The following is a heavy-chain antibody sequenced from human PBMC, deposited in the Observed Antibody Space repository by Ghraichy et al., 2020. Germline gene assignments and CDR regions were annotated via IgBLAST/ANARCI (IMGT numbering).Heavy chain of an antibody. D-gene: IGHD3-10*01. CDR3: AREKDGDAYYGSGSYADY. CDR2: IYYSGST. V-gene: IGHV4-31*03. Sequence: SETLSLTCTVSGGSFSSGGYYWSWIRQHPRKGLEWIGYIYYSGSTYDNPSLKSRVTISVDTSKSQFSLKLSSVTAADTAVYYCAREKDGDAYYGSGSYADYWGQGTLVTVSS. CDR1: GGSFSSGGYY. J-gene: IGHJ4*02.